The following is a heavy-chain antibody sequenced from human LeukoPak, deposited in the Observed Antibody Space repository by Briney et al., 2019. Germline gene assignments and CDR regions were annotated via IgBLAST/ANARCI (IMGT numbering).Heavy chain of an antibody. D-gene: IGHD4-17*01. CDR1: GFTFSGYE. CDR3: ARASDYGDYGIDY. CDR2: ISSIGTTK. V-gene: IGHV3-48*03. J-gene: IGHJ4*02. Sequence: GGSLRLSCAASGFTFSGYEMNWVRQAPGKGLEWVSYISSIGTTKYYADSVKGRFTISRDNAKNSLYLQMNSLRAEDTAVYYCARASDYGDYGIDYWGQGTLVTVSS.